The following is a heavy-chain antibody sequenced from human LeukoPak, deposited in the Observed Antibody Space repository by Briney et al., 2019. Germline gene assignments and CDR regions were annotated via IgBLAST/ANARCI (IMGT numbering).Heavy chain of an antibody. Sequence: ASVKVSCKASGYTFTGYYIQWVRQALGQGLEWMGWINFNGAGTNYAQKFQGRVTMTRDTSINTAYMDLNWLRSDDTAVYYCARGELRFLEWWGQGTLVTVSS. CDR1: GYTFTGYY. CDR2: INFNGAGT. CDR3: ARGELRFLEW. V-gene: IGHV1-2*02. J-gene: IGHJ4*02. D-gene: IGHD3-3*01.